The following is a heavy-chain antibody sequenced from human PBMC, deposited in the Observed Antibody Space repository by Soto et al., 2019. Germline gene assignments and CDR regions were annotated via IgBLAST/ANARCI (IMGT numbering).Heavy chain of an antibody. CDR2: IYYSGST. CDR1: GGSISGYY. CDR3: ARQESPKKNFAY. J-gene: IGHJ4*02. Sequence: SETLSLTCTVSGGSISGYYWSWIRQPPGKGLEWIGYIYYSGSTNYNPSLKSRVTISVDTSKNQFSLKLSSVTAADTAVYYCARQESPKKNFAYWGQGTLVTVSS. D-gene: IGHD3-10*01. V-gene: IGHV4-59*08.